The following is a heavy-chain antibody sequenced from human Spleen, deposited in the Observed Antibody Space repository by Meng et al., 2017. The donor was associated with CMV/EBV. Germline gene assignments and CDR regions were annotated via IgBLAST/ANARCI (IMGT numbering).Heavy chain of an antibody. Sequence: GESLKISCAASGFTVSSSYMSWVRQAPGKGLEWVSVTYSGGNTHYADSVKGRFTISRDNLKNMVHLQVNSLRAEDTAVYYCAKDESSPDGYYGMDVWGQGTTVTVSS. CDR2: TYSGGNT. V-gene: IGHV3-66*02. J-gene: IGHJ6*02. CDR3: AKDESSPDGYYGMDV. CDR1: GFTVSSSY. D-gene: IGHD5-24*01.